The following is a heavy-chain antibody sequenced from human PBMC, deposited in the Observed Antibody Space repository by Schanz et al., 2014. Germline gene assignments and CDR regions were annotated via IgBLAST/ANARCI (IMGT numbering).Heavy chain of an antibody. J-gene: IGHJ3*01. CDR2: ISTDGTNT. CDR1: GFTFRGHA. D-gene: IGHD2-8*02. Sequence: VQLVESGGGLVKPGGSLRLSCVASGFTFRGHAMHWVRQAPGKGLEKVAAISTDGTNTYYAASVRGRFTISRDNSKNTVYLQMDSLRSEDTAVYYCTRDRGALVTHNDALNLWGQGTMVSVSS. CDR3: TRDRGALVTHNDALNL. V-gene: IGHV3-30*04.